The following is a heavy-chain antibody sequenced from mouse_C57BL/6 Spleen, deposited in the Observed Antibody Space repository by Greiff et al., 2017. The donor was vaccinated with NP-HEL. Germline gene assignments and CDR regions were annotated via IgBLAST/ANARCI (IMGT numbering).Heavy chain of an antibody. J-gene: IGHJ4*01. CDR3: ARSGYSNYLYAMDY. CDR2: INPNNGGT. Sequence: EVKLKESGPELVKPGASVKIPCKASGYTFTDYNMDWVKQSHGKSLEWIGDINPNNGGTIYNQKFKGKATLTVDKSSSTAYMELRSLTSEDTAVYYCARSGYSNYLYAMDYWGQGTSVTVSS. CDR1: GYTFTDYN. D-gene: IGHD2-5*01. V-gene: IGHV1-18*01.